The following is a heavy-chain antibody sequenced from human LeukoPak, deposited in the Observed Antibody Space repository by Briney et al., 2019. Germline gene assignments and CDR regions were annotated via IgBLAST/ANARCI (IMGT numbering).Heavy chain of an antibody. V-gene: IGHV3-7*01. D-gene: IGHD3-10*01. Sequence: GGSLRLSCAASGFSFSDYWVTWGRQAPGKGLEWVANINPASSEKYYVGSVKGRFTISRDNAKNSLYLQMNSLRAEDTAVYYCASYYYGSGTSLGYWGQGTLVTVSS. CDR2: INPASSEK. J-gene: IGHJ4*02. CDR1: GFSFSDYW. CDR3: ASYYYGSGTSLGY.